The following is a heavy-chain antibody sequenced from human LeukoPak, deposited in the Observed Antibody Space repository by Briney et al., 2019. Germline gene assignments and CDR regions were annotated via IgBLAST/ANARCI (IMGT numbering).Heavy chain of an antibody. V-gene: IGHV3-23*01. CDR3: SKKGQSEDYGKPG. CDR2: ISRSGGST. J-gene: IGHJ4*02. D-gene: IGHD4-17*01. Sequence: GGSLRLSCAASGFTLGTYDMYWVRQAPGKGLECVSSISRSGGSTYYADSVKGRFTISRDNSKNTLYLQMSSLRADDTAVYYCSKKGQSEDYGKPGWGQGTLVAVSS. CDR1: GFTLGTYD.